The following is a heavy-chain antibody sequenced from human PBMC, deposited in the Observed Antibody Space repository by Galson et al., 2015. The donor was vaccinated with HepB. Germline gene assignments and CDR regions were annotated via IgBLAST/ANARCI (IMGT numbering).Heavy chain of an antibody. CDR3: AREKVKGGADYYWYMDV. D-gene: IGHD3-16*01. Sequence: SLRLSCAASGFTFSSYSMNWVRQAPGKGLEWVSYISSSSSTIYYADSVKGRFTISRDNAKNSLYLQMNSLRAEDTAVYYCAREKVKGGADYYWYMDVWGKGTTVTVSS. J-gene: IGHJ6*03. V-gene: IGHV3-48*01. CDR2: ISSSSSTI. CDR1: GFTFSSYS.